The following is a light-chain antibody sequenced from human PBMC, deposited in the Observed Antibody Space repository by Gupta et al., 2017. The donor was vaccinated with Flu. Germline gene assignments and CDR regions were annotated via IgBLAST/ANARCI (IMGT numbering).Light chain of an antibody. CDR1: SSNIGSNY. V-gene: IGLV1-47*01. J-gene: IGLJ3*02. CDR3: AAWDDSLSGWV. Sequence: ISCSGSSSNIGSNYVYWYQQLPGTAPKLLIYRNNQRPSGVPDRFSGSKSGTSASLAISGLRSEDEADYYCAAWDDSLSGWVFGGGTKLTVL. CDR2: RNN.